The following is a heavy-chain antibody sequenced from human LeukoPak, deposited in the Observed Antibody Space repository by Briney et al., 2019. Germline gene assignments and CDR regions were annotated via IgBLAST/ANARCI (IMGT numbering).Heavy chain of an antibody. CDR3: AKEHPSGATDY. J-gene: IGHJ4*02. D-gene: IGHD4/OR15-4a*01. V-gene: IGHV3-30*02. CDR2: IRYDGSFK. CDR1: GFTFSNYG. Sequence: GGSLRLSCAASGFTFSNYGMHWVRQAPGKGLAWVTFIRYDGSFKYYADSVKGRFTISRDNSKNTLYLQMNSLRAEDTAVYYCAKEHPSGATDYWGQGTLVTVSS.